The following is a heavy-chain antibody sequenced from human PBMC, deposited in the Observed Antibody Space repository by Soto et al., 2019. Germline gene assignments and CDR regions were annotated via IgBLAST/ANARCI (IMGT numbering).Heavy chain of an antibody. Sequence: VKVSCKASGGTFSSYAISWVRQAPGQGLEWMGGIIPIFGTANYAQKFQGRVTITADESTSTAYMELSSLRSEDTAVYYCARVGSRYSYDSSGYYYLDYWGQGTLVTVSS. V-gene: IGHV1-69*01. CDR1: GGTFSSYA. CDR2: IIPIFGTA. J-gene: IGHJ4*02. CDR3: ARVGSRYSYDSSGYYYLDY. D-gene: IGHD3-22*01.